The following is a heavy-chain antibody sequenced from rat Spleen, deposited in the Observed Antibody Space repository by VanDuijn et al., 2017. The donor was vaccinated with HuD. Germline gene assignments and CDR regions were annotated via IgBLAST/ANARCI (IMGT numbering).Heavy chain of an antibody. J-gene: IGHJ2*01. Sequence: EVQLVESDGDLVQPGRSLKLSCAASGFTFSDYYMAWVRQAPTKGLEWVATITYDGSTTYYRDSVKGRFTISRDNAKSTLYLQMDSLRSEDTATYYCARGRSSDYWGQGVMVTVSS. CDR2: ITYDGSTT. CDR3: ARGRSSDY. D-gene: IGHD1-11*01. CDR1: GFTFSDYY. V-gene: IGHV5-29*01.